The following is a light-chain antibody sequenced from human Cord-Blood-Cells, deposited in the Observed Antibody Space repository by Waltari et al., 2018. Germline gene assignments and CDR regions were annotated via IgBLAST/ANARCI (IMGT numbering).Light chain of an antibody. V-gene: IGLV2-11*01. CDR2: DVS. J-gene: IGLJ3*02. Sequence: QSALPPHPPVPGSPRQAVPISCTGTRRDGGGYHSVYWYQQHPGKAPKLMIYDVSKRPSGVPDRFSGSKSGNTASLTISGLQAEDEADYYCCSYAGSYTWVFGGGTKLTVL. CDR3: CSYAGSYTWV. CDR1: RRDGGGYHS.